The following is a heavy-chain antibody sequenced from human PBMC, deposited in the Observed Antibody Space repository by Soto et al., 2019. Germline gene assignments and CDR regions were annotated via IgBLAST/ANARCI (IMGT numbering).Heavy chain of an antibody. V-gene: IGHV5-51*01. CDR3: SRHLLYYDSSGYVSYGMDV. D-gene: IGHD3-22*01. Sequence: PGESLKISCKGSGYSFTSYWIGWVRQMPGKGLEWMGIIYPGDSDTRYSPSFQGQVTISADKSISTAYLQWSSLKASDTAMYYCSRHLLYYDSSGYVSYGMDVWGQETTLTVSS. J-gene: IGHJ6*02. CDR2: IYPGDSDT. CDR1: GYSFTSYW.